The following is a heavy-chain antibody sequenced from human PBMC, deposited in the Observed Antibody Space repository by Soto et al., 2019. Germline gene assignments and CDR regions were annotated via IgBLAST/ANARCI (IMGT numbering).Heavy chain of an antibody. J-gene: IGHJ5*02. CDR2: IIPIFGTA. V-gene: IGHV1-69*13. CDR1: GGTFSSYA. Sequence: GASVKVSCKASGGTFSSYAISWVRQAPGQGLEWMGGIIPIFGTANYAQKFQGRVTITADESTSTAYMELSSLRSEDTAVYYCASPLYSLTTPSVWFDPSGQGSLVTVSS. CDR3: ASPLYSLTTPSVWFDP. D-gene: IGHD2-15*01.